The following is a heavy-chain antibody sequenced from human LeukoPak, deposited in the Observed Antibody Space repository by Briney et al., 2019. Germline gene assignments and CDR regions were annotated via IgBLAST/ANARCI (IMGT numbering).Heavy chain of an antibody. J-gene: IGHJ4*02. CDR2: IYYSGST. CDR3: ATKWGDFWSGTPEVDY. D-gene: IGHD3-3*01. V-gene: IGHV4-39*01. Sequence: SETLSLTCTVSGGSISSSSYYWGWIRQPPGKGLEWIGSIYYSGSTYYNPSLKSRVTISVDTSKNQFSLKLSSVTAADTAVYYCATKWGDFWSGTPEVDYWGQGTLVTVSS. CDR1: GGSISSSSYY.